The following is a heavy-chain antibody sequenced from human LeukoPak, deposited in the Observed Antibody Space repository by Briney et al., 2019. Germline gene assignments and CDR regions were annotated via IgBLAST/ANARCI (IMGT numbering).Heavy chain of an antibody. V-gene: IGHV3-9*01. J-gene: IGHJ4*02. CDR2: LSWNSATI. CDR1: GFTFDDFA. Sequence: GRSLRLSCVASGFTFDDFAMHWVRQAPGKGLEWVSGLSWNSATIGYADSVKGRFTISRDNAKNSLYLQMNSLGAGDTALYYCAKGDRNYYYSFESWGQGTLVTVSS. D-gene: IGHD1-26*01. CDR3: AKGDRNYYYSFES.